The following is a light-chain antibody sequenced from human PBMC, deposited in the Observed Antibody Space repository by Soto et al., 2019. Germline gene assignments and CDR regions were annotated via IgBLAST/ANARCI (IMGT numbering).Light chain of an antibody. CDR1: TSNVGTNS. J-gene: IGLJ7*01. CDR2: NNN. Sequence: QSVLTQPHSASGTPGQRVTISCSGSTSNVGTNSVIWYQQLPGLAPKLLLYNNNHRPSGVPDRFSGSKSGTSASLAISGLQAEDEPDYYCAAWDDSLNGHAVFGGGTQLTVL. V-gene: IGLV1-44*01. CDR3: AAWDDSLNGHAV.